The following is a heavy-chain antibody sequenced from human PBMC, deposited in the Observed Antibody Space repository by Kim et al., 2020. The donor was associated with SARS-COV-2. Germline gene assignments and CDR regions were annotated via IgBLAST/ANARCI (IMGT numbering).Heavy chain of an antibody. CDR2: ISSSGSTI. Sequence: GGSLRLSCAASGFTFSSYEMNWVRQAPGKGLEWVSYISSSGSTIYYADSVKGRFTISRDNAKNSLYLQMNSLRAEDTAVYYCARGPLPGIAAAGTFCFDYWGQGTLVTVSS. D-gene: IGHD6-13*01. CDR1: GFTFSSYE. CDR3: ARGPLPGIAAAGTFCFDY. J-gene: IGHJ4*02. V-gene: IGHV3-48*03.